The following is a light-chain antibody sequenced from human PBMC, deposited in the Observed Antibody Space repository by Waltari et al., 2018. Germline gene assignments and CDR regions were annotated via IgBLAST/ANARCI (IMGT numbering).Light chain of an antibody. J-gene: IGLJ2*01. Sequence: SSELTQEPAVSVALGQTVTITCPGDSPRKYYAGGYQQKPGQAPLLVIYGRYTRPSGIPDRFSASSSGDTASLTITGTQAEDEADYYCNSRDISAKHHVLFGGGTKLTVL. CDR1: SPRKYY. V-gene: IGLV3-19*01. CDR2: GRY. CDR3: NSRDISAKHHVL.